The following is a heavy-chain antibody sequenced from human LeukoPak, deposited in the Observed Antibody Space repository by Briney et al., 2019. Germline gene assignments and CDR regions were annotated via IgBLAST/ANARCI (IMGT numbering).Heavy chain of an antibody. J-gene: IGHJ4*02. D-gene: IGHD4-23*01. CDR1: GGSISSYY. V-gene: IGHV3-7*01. Sequence: ETLSLTCTVSGGSISSYYWSWIRQPPGKGLEWVANMKEDGGEINYVDSVKGRFTISRDNAKNSLFLQMNSLRVEDTAVYYCARDRGYSTFDYWGQGTLVTVSS. CDR2: MKEDGGEI. CDR3: ARDRGYSTFDY.